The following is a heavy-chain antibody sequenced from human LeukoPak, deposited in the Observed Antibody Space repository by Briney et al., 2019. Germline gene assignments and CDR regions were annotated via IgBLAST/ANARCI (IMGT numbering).Heavy chain of an antibody. CDR3: AKAKDSSGYYYVAYYYGMDV. CDR2: ISGSGGST. V-gene: IGHV3-23*01. Sequence: EPGGSLRLSCAASGFTFSSYAMSWVRQAPGKGLEWVSAISGSGGSTYYADSVKGRLTISRDNSKNTLYLQMNSLRAEDTAVYYCAKAKDSSGYYYVAYYYGMDVWGQGTTVTVSS. CDR1: GFTFSSYA. D-gene: IGHD3-22*01. J-gene: IGHJ6*02.